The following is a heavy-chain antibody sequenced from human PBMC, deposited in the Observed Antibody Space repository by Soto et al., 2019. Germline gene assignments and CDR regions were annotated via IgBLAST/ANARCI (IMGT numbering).Heavy chain of an antibody. D-gene: IGHD1-26*01. J-gene: IGHJ4*02. CDR2: IIPIFGRG. Sequence: QVQLVQSGSEVKKPGSSVKVSCKASGGTFSSLNWVRQAPGQGLEWMGGIIPIFGRGDPAQKFQGRVTITADESTSTAYLELTSLRSDATAVYYCASKPHRGSHFDSGGEGTLVTVSS. V-gene: IGHV1-69*01. CDR3: ASKPHRGSHFDS. CDR1: GGTFSSL.